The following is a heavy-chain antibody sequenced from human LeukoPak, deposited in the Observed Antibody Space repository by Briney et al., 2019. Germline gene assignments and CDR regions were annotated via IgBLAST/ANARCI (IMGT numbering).Heavy chain of an antibody. J-gene: IGHJ6*03. V-gene: IGHV3-20*01. Sequence: GGSLRLSCAASGFTFDDHGMSWVRQAPGKGLEWVSGINWNGGSTGYADSVKGRFTISRDNAKNSLYLQMNSLRAEDTALYHCARGDCSGGSCYRNYYYMDVWGKGTPVTISS. D-gene: IGHD2-15*01. CDR2: INWNGGST. CDR1: GFTFDDHG. CDR3: ARGDCSGGSCYRNYYYMDV.